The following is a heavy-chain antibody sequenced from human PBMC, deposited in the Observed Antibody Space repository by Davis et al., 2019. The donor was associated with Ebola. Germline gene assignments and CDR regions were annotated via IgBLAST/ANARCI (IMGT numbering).Heavy chain of an antibody. Sequence: SETLSLTCTVSGASVSSGAYYWSWIRQPPGKGLEWIGSLYYSGFTNYNPSLKRRVTTSIDTSKNEFSLKLSSVTAADTAVYYCARLCISTSCYEGLDYWGQGTLVTVSS. CDR3: ARLCISTSCYEGLDY. J-gene: IGHJ4*02. D-gene: IGHD2-2*01. CDR2: LYYSGFT. CDR1: GASVSSGAYY. V-gene: IGHV4-61*08.